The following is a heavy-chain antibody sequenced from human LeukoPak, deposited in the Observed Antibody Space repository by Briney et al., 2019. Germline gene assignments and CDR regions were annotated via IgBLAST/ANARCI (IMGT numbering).Heavy chain of an antibody. D-gene: IGHD3-9*01. CDR1: GCTFSSYW. J-gene: IGHJ4*02. V-gene: IGHV3-74*01. CDR3: ARESHPYDILTGYYQTEYYFDY. CDR2: INSDGSST. Sequence: GGSLRLSCAASGCTFSSYWMHWVREAPGKGLVWVSRINSDGSSTSYADSVKGRFTISRDNAKNTLYLQMNSLRAEDTAVYYCARESHPYDILTGYYQTEYYFDYWGQGTLVTVSS.